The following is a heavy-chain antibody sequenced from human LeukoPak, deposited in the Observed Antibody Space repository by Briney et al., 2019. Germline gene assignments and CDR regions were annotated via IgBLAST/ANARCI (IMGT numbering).Heavy chain of an antibody. CDR1: GGSFSGYY. Sequence: SETLSLTCAVYGGSFSGYYWSWIRQPPGKGLEWIGEINHSGSTNYNPSLKSRVTISVDTSKNQFSLQLNSVTPEDTAIYYCVRESAYDSGWVTRWFDPWGQGTLVTVSS. D-gene: IGHD6-19*01. CDR2: INHSGST. CDR3: VRESAYDSGWVTRWFDP. V-gene: IGHV4-34*01. J-gene: IGHJ5*02.